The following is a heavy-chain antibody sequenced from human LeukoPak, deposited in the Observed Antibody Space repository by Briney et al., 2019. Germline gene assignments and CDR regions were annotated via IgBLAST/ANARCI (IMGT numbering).Heavy chain of an antibody. V-gene: IGHV1-46*01. CDR1: GYTFTSYY. Sequence: ASVKVSCKASGYTFTSYYMHWVRQAPGQGLEWMGIINPSGGSTSYAQKFQGRVTMTRDTSTSTVYMELSSLRSEDTAVYYCARADVDYYDSSGYYYPMDVWGQGTTVTVSS. J-gene: IGHJ6*03. D-gene: IGHD3-22*01. CDR2: INPSGGST. CDR3: ARADVDYYDSSGYYYPMDV.